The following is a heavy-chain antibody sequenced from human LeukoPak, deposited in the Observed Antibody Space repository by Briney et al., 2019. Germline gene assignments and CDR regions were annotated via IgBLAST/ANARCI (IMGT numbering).Heavy chain of an antibody. J-gene: IGHJ4*02. CDR1: GYSISSGCY. V-gene: IGHV4-61*01. D-gene: IGHD3-3*01. CDR2: FYYSGST. CDR3: ARGITTIDY. Sequence: SETLSLTCTVSGYSISSGCYWGWIRQPPGKGLEWIGYFYYSGSTNYNPSLKSRVTISVDTSKNQFSLKLSSVTAADTAVYYCARGITTIDYCGQGTLVTVSS.